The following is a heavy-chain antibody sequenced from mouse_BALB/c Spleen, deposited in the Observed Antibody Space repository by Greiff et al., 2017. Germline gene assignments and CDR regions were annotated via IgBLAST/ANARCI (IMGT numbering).Heavy chain of an antibody. CDR2: INPDSSTI. D-gene: IGHD1-1*01. Sequence: EVKLLESGGGLVQPGGSLKLSCAASGFDFSRYWMSWVRQAPGKGLEWIGEINPDSSTINYTPSLKDKFIISRDNAKNTLYLQMSKVRSEDTALYYCARYYYGPAWFAYWGQGTLVTVSA. V-gene: IGHV4-1*02. CDR1: GFDFSRYW. J-gene: IGHJ3*01. CDR3: ARYYYGPAWFAY.